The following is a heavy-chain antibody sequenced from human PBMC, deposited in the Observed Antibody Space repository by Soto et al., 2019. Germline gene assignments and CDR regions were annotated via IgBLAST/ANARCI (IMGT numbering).Heavy chain of an antibody. V-gene: IGHV2-5*02. CDR2: VYWDDDK. J-gene: IGHJ5*01. CDR1: GFSLSTYRVG. Sequence: QITVKESGPTLVNPTETLTLTCSFSGFSLSTYRVGVGWVRQPPGKALEWLALVYWDDDKRYNPSLRSRLTIAKDPSKTQVALTMTDLAPVDPGTYYGAKLWDSWGKETRSPSPQ. D-gene: IGHD6-6*01. CDR3: AKLWDS.